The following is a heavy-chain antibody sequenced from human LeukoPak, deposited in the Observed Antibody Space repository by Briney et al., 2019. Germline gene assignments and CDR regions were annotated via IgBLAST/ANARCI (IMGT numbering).Heavy chain of an antibody. CDR3: AREHSSGWYQGY. CDR1: GGSFSDYY. Sequence: PSETLSLTCAVYGGSFSDYYWSWIRQPPGKGLEGIGEINHSGSTNYNPSLKSRVTISVDTSKNQFSLKLSSVTAADTAVYYCAREHSSGWYQGYWGQGTLVTVSS. D-gene: IGHD6-19*01. J-gene: IGHJ4*02. CDR2: INHSGST. V-gene: IGHV4-34*01.